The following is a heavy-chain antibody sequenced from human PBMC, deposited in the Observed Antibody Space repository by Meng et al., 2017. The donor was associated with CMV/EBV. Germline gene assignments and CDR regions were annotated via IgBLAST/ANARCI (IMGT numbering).Heavy chain of an antibody. CDR1: GGTFSSYA. CDR2: IIPIFGTA. V-gene: IGHV1-69*12. Sequence: QGQQGQSGAEGKKPGSSGKVPCKASGGTFSSYAISWVRQAPGQGLEWMGGIIPIFGTANYAQKFQGRVTITADESTSTAYMELSSLRSEDTAVYYCARMPRDGYNYIDYWGQGTLVTVSS. D-gene: IGHD5-24*01. J-gene: IGHJ4*02. CDR3: ARMPRDGYNYIDY.